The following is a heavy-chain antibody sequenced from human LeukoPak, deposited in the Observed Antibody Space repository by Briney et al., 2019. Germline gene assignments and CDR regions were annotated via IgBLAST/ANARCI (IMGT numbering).Heavy chain of an antibody. V-gene: IGHV3-7*02. CDR3: ASRRGGIVGDY. J-gene: IGHJ4*02. D-gene: IGHD2-15*01. Sequence: TGGSLRLSWAASGXTFSYYWMSWVRQAPGKGREWVANIKQDGSEKYYVDSVKGRFTVSRDNAKNSLYLQMNSLRAEDTAVYYCASRRGGIVGDYWGQGTLVTVSS. CDR2: IKQDGSEK. CDR1: GXTFSYYW.